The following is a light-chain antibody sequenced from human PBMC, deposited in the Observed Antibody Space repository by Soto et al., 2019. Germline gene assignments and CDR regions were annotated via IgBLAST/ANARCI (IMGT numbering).Light chain of an antibody. V-gene: IGLV2-14*01. CDR3: SSYTSSTTPV. Sequence: QSALTQPASVSGSPGHAITISSTGTSSDVGGYAYVSWYQQYPGKAPKLVISEVSNRPSGVSHRFSGSRSGNTAYLTISGLQAEDEADYYCSSYTSSTTPVFGGGTKLTVL. J-gene: IGLJ3*02. CDR1: SSDVGGYAY. CDR2: EVS.